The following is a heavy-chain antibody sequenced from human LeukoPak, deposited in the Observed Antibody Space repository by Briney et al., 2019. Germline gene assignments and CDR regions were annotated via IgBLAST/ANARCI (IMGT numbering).Heavy chain of an antibody. V-gene: IGHV1-69*06. D-gene: IGHD3-9*01. CDR3: ARAGHYDILTGYPRWGWFDP. CDR1: GGTFSSYA. J-gene: IGHJ5*02. Sequence: GAAVKVSCKASGGTFSSYAISWGRQAPGQGLEWMGGIIPIFGTANYSQKVQGRVTITADKSTSTAYMELSSLRSEDTAVYYCARAGHYDILTGYPRWGWFDPWGQGTLVTVSS. CDR2: IIPIFGTA.